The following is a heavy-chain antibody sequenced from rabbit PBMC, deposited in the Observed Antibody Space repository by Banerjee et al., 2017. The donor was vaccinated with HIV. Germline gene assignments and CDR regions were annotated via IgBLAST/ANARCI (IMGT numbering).Heavy chain of an antibody. CDR3: ARDTGSSFSSYGMDL. J-gene: IGHJ6*01. V-gene: IGHV1S45*01. Sequence: QEQLVESGGGLVKPEESLKLSCTASGFSFSNKAVMCWVRQAPGKGLEWIACINVVTGKAVYASWAKGRSTFSKTSSTTVTLQMTSLTAADTATYFCARDTGSSFSSYGMDLWGPGTLVTVS. D-gene: IGHD8-1*01. CDR2: INVVTGKA. CDR1: GFSFSNKAV.